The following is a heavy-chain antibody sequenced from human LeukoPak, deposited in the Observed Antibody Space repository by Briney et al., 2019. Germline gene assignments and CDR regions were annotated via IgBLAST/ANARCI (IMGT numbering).Heavy chain of an antibody. Sequence: GASVKVSCKASGYTFTSYAMHWVRQAPGQRLEWMGWINAGNGNTKYSQKFQGRDTITRNTSASTAYMELSSLRSEDTAVYYYARLERGYSYRGLLEYYFDYWGQGTLVTVSS. J-gene: IGHJ4*02. V-gene: IGHV1-3*01. CDR2: INAGNGNT. D-gene: IGHD5-18*01. CDR3: ARLERGYSYRGLLEYYFDY. CDR1: GYTFTSYA.